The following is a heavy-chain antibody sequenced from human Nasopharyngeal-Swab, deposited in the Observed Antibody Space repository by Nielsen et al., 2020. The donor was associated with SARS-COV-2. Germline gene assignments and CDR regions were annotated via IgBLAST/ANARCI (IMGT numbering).Heavy chain of an antibody. CDR2: IKSKTDGSTR. Sequence: GGSLRLSCAASGFTFTTVWMSWVRQVPGQGLEWVGRIKSKTDGSTRDYAVPVKGRFTIFRDDSKQTVSLQMDSLKPEDTGVYYCAGRDCSGTRCYAYTPSNSGVYHYYYMDVWGKGTTVTVSS. CDR1: GFTFTTVW. V-gene: IGHV3-15*01. J-gene: IGHJ6*03. CDR3: AGRDCSGTRCYAYTPSNSGVYHYYYMDV. D-gene: IGHD2-2*01.